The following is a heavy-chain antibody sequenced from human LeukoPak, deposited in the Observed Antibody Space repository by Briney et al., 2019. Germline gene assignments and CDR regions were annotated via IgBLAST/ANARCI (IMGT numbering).Heavy chain of an antibody. D-gene: IGHD3-3*01. J-gene: IGHJ5*02. CDR1: GGSISSGSYY. Sequence: PSQTLSLTCTVSGGSISSGSYYWSWIRQPAGKGLEWIGRIYTSGSTNYNPSLKSRVTISVDTSKNQFSLKLSSVTAADTAVYYCARVNKYYDFWSAPFSGWFDPWGQGTLVTVSS. CDR2: IYTSGST. V-gene: IGHV4-61*02. CDR3: ARVNKYYDFWSAPFSGWFDP.